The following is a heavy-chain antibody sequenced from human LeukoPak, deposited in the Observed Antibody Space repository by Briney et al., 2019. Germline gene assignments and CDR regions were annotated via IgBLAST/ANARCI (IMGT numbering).Heavy chain of an antibody. CDR2: INPSGGST. CDR3: ASFTGSSRAFGEFEP. Sequence: AASVKVSCEASGYTFTSYYMHWVRQAPGQGLEWMGIINPSGGSTSYAQKFQGRVTMTRDTSTSTVYMELSSLRSEDTAVYYCASFTGSSRAFGEFEPWGQGTLVTVSS. CDR1: GYTFTSYY. J-gene: IGHJ5*02. V-gene: IGHV1-46*01. D-gene: IGHD3-10*01.